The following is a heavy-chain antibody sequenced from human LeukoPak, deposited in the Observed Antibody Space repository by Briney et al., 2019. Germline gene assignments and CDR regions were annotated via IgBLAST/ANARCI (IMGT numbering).Heavy chain of an antibody. V-gene: IGHV4-34*01. CDR3: ARASRDIVVVPAAWKYYYYMDV. D-gene: IGHD2-2*01. CDR1: GGSLSGYY. J-gene: IGHJ6*03. CDR2: INHSGST. Sequence: SETLSLTCAVYGGSLSGYYWSWIRQPPGKGLEWIGEINHSGSTNYNPSLKSRVTISVDTSKNQFSLKLSSVTAADTAVYYCARASRDIVVVPAAWKYYYYMDVWGKGTTVTVSS.